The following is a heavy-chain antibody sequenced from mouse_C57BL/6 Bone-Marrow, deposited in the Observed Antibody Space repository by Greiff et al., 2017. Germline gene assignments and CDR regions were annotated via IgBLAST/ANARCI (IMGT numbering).Heavy chain of an antibody. D-gene: IGHD1-1*01. CDR2: IDPENGDT. CDR3: TTGHYYY. V-gene: IGHV14-4*01. J-gene: IGHJ2*01. CDR1: GFNINDDY. Sequence: EVQLQESGAELVRPGASVKLSCTASGFNINDDYMHWVKQRPEQGLEWIGWIDPENGDTASASKFQGKATITADTSSNTAYLQLSSLTSEDTAVYYRTTGHYYYWGQGTTLTVSS.